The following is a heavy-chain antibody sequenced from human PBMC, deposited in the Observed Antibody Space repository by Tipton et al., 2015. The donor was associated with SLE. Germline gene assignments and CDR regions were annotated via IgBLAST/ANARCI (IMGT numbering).Heavy chain of an antibody. J-gene: IGHJ2*01. CDR2: IYTSGST. CDR1: GGSISSGSYY. Sequence: TLSLTCTVSGGSISSGSYYWSWIRQPAGKGLEWIGRIYTSGSTNYNPSLKSRVTMSVDTSKNQFSLKLSSVTAADTAVYYCASGSFFDLWGRGTLVTVSS. V-gene: IGHV4-61*02. CDR3: ASGSFFDL.